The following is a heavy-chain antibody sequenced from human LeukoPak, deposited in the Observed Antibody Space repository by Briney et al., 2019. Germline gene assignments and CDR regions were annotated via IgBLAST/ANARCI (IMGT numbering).Heavy chain of an antibody. CDR1: GYTFTSYY. D-gene: IGHD3-3*01. Sequence: GASVKVSCTASGYTFTSYYMHWVRQAPGQGLEWMGIINPSGGSTSYAQKFQGRVTMTRDTSTSTVYMELSSLRSEDTTVYYCARDPEWSTGGYWGQGTLVTVSS. J-gene: IGHJ4*02. CDR3: ARDPEWSTGGY. V-gene: IGHV1-46*01. CDR2: INPSGGST.